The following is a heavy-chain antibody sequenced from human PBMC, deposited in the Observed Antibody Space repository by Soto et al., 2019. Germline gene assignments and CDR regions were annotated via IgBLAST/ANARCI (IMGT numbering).Heavy chain of an antibody. D-gene: IGHD4-4*01. CDR1: GFTFSDHY. Sequence: QVQLVESGGGLVKPGGSLRLSCVASGFTFSDHYMSWIRQAPGKGLEWVSYISGSGLTIYYADSVKGRFTISRDNAKNSVYLQMNNLRVEDTAVYYCARPGPNYEHYSDSWGQGTLVTVSS. J-gene: IGHJ4*02. CDR2: ISGSGLTI. V-gene: IGHV3-11*01. CDR3: ARPGPNYEHYSDS.